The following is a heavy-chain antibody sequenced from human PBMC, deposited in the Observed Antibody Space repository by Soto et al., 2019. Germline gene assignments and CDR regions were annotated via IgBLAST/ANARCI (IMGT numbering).Heavy chain of an antibody. V-gene: IGHV4-34*01. J-gene: IGHJ5*01. CDR2: IDHTGRT. CDR1: GGSFNPYH. D-gene: IGHD7-27*01. Sequence: SESLSLTCAVYGGSFNPYHWSFIRQPPGKRLEWIGEIDHTGRTNYNPSVKGRVTMSVDTSKNQFSMNLRSVTAADTAVYFCARSMNDHNHHHWGFDSWGQGTLVTVSS. CDR3: ARSMNDHNHHHWGFDS.